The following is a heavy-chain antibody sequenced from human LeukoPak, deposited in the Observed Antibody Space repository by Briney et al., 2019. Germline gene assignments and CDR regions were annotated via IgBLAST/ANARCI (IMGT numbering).Heavy chain of an antibody. V-gene: IGHV1-2*02. Sequence: VASVKVSCKASGYTFTNYGVTWVRQAPGQGLEWMGWINPNSGGTNYAQKFQGRVTVTRDTSISTAYMELSRLRSDDTAVYYCARDPRGGSSGSYVQGQFDPWGQGTLVTVSS. D-gene: IGHD1-26*01. J-gene: IGHJ5*02. CDR1: GYTFTNYG. CDR2: INPNSGGT. CDR3: ARDPRGGSSGSYVQGQFDP.